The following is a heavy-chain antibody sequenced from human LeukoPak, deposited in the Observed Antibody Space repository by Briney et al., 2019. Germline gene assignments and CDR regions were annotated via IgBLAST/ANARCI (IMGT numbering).Heavy chain of an antibody. J-gene: IGHJ6*03. CDR3: ASSMVYAIPYMDV. V-gene: IGHV4-59*12. D-gene: IGHD2-8*01. CDR1: GVSMSSYY. CDR2: IYYSGST. Sequence: PSETLSLTCTVSGVSMSSYYWSWMRHPPGEGLEGSGYIYYSGSTNYRPSLKCRVTISVDTSKNQFSLKLSSVTAADTAVYYCASSMVYAIPYMDVWGKGTTVTVSS.